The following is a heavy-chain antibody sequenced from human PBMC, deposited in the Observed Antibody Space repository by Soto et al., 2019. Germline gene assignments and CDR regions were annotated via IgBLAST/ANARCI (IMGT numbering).Heavy chain of an antibody. Sequence: GGSLRLSCAASGFTFSSYGMHWVRQAPGKGLEWVAVIWYDGSNKYYADSVKGRFTISRDNSKNTLYLQMNSLRAEDTAVDYCARGGYCSGGSCYSGDYYYYYYYMDVWGKGTTVTVSS. V-gene: IGHV3-33*01. D-gene: IGHD2-15*01. CDR1: GFTFSSYG. J-gene: IGHJ6*03. CDR2: IWYDGSNK. CDR3: ARGGYCSGGSCYSGDYYYYYYYMDV.